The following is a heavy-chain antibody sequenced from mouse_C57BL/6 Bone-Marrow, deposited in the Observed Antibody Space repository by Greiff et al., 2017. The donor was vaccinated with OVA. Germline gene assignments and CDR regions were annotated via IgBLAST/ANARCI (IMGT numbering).Heavy chain of an antibody. CDR3: ARWGLGCDY. Sequence: VQLQQSGPVLVKPGASVKMSCKASGYTFTDYYMNWVKQSHGKSLEWIGVINPYNGGTSYNQKFKGKATLTVDKSSSTAYMELNSLTSEDSAVYYCARWGLGCDYWGQGTTLTVSS. J-gene: IGHJ2*01. D-gene: IGHD4-1*01. CDR1: GYTFTDYY. CDR2: INPYNGGT. V-gene: IGHV1-19*01.